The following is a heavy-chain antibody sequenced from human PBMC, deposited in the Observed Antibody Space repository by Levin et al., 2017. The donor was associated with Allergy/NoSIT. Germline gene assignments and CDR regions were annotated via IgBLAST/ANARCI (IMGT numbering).Heavy chain of an antibody. CDR2: IYSGGST. CDR3: AREAMVRGVTPH. J-gene: IGHJ4*02. V-gene: IGHV3-53*01. CDR1: GFTVSSNY. Sequence: GGSLRLSCAASGFTVSSNYMSWVRQAPGKGLEWVSVIYSGGSTYYADSVKGRFTISRDNSKNTLYLQMNSLRAEDTAVYYCAREAMVRGVTPHWGQGTLVTVSS. D-gene: IGHD3-10*01.